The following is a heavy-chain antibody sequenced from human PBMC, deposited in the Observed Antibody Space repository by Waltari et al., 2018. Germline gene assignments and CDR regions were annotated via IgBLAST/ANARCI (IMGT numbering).Heavy chain of an antibody. J-gene: IGHJ3*02. CDR2: IYYSGVT. CDR3: ARVLTTGTVAFDI. Sequence: QVQLRESGPGLVKPSETLSLTCVISGDSLSSNLFWGWIRQSPEKGLEWIGNIYYSGVTYYRPFLKSRVFISIDTPRRQFSLKRTSVTAADTAVYYCARVLTTGTVAFDIWGQGTLVTVSS. CDR1: GDSLSSNLF. D-gene: IGHD1-7*01. V-gene: IGHV4-38-2*01.